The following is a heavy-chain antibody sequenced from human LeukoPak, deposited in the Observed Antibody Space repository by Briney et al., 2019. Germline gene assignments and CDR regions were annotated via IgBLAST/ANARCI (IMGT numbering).Heavy chain of an antibody. CDR1: GFTFSAYA. J-gene: IGHJ3*02. D-gene: IGHD5-24*01. V-gene: IGHV3-53*01. CDR2: IYTGGST. Sequence: PGGSLRLSCAASGFTFSAYAMTWVRQAPGKGLEWVSVIYTGGSTSYADSVKGRYTISRDTSKNTLYLQMNSLRAEDTAVYYCARRDVYNAFDIWGQGTMVTVSS. CDR3: ARRDVYNAFDI.